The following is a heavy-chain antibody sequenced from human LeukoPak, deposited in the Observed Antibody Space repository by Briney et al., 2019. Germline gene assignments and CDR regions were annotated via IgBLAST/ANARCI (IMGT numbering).Heavy chain of an antibody. CDR3: ARVAYGSGSYDFRAEYHFDF. D-gene: IGHD3-10*01. Sequence: LGESLQIPWQGSGYTFSNYWIGWVRQLPGKDLEWMGIIYPGDSATRYSPSLLGQVTISAHKSINTAYLQWSSLKASDTAIYYCARVAYGSGSYDFRAEYHFDFWGQGTLVTVSS. CDR1: GYTFSNYW. V-gene: IGHV5-51*01. J-gene: IGHJ4*02. CDR2: IYPGDSAT.